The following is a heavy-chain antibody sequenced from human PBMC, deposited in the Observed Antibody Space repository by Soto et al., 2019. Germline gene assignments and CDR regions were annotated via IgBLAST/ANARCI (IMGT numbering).Heavy chain of an antibody. D-gene: IGHD3-22*01. CDR1: GYTLTSYG. CDR2: ISAYNGNT. CDR3: ARDFDNSSGYYGPVDV. Sequence: GASVKVSCKASGYTLTSYGISWVRQAPGQGLEWMGWISAYNGNTNYAQKLQGRVTMTTDTSTSTAYMELRSLRSDDTAVYYCARDFDNSSGYYGPVDVWGQGTTVTVSS. V-gene: IGHV1-18*04. J-gene: IGHJ6*02.